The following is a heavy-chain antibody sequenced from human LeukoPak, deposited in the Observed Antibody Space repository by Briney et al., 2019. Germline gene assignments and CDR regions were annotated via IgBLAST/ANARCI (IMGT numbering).Heavy chain of an antibody. CDR1: GGSFSGYY. D-gene: IGHD6-6*01. J-gene: IGHJ4*02. CDR3: ARGARSSSVSLLSY. Sequence: SETLSLTCAVYGGSFSGYYWSWIRQPPGKGLEWIGEINHSGSTNYNPSLKSRVTISVDTSKNQFSLKLSSVTAADTAVYYCARGARSSSVSLLSYWGQGTLVTVSS. CDR2: INHSGST. V-gene: IGHV4-34*01.